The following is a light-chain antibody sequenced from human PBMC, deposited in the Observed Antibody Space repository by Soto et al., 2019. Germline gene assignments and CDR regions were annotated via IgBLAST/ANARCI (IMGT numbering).Light chain of an antibody. Sequence: DIVMTQSQLSLPVTPGEPASISCRSSQRLLHTNAYHYLDWYLQKPGQSPQLLIYLASYRASGVPARFSGSGSGTDFTLTISSLEPEDFAVYYCQQRSNRPITFGQGTRLEFK. CDR1: QRLLHTNAYHY. V-gene: IGKV2-28*01. CDR3: QQRSNRPIT. J-gene: IGKJ5*01. CDR2: LAS.